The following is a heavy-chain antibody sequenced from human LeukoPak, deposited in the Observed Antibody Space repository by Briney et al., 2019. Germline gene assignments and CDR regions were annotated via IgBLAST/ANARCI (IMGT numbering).Heavy chain of an antibody. J-gene: IGHJ4*02. CDR1: GFTVSSNY. CDR2: IYSGGST. Sequence: GGSLRLSRAASGFTVSSNYMSWVRQAPGKGLEWVSVIYSGGSTYYADSVKGRFTISRDNSKNTLYLQMNSLRAEDTAVYYCARDEYYYDSSGYASPIYYFDYWGQGTLVTVSS. CDR3: ARDEYYYDSSGYASPIYYFDY. D-gene: IGHD3-22*01. V-gene: IGHV3-53*01.